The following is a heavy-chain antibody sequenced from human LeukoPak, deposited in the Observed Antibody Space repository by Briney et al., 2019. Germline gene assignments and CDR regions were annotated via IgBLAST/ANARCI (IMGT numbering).Heavy chain of an antibody. Sequence: GRSLRLSCAASGFTFSSYGMHWVRQAPGKGLEWVAVISYDGSNKYYADSVKGRFTVSRDNAENTLYLQMSSLRAEDTAIYYCTKIGAPEVIAANLPTFIDYWGQGTLVTVST. CDR1: GFTFSSYG. V-gene: IGHV3-30*18. CDR3: TKIGAPEVIAANLPTFIDY. J-gene: IGHJ4*02. CDR2: ISYDGSNK. D-gene: IGHD2-15*01.